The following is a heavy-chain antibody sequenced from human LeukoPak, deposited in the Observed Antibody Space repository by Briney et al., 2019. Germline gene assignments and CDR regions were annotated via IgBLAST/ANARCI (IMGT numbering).Heavy chain of an antibody. CDR2: ISGSGGST. J-gene: IGHJ5*02. CDR3: ARDKHYYDSSGYSS. CDR1: GFTFSSYA. Sequence: PGGSLRLSCAASGFTFSSYAMSWVRQAPGKGLEWVSAISGSGGSTYYADSVKGRFTISRDNSKNKLYLQMNSLRAEDTAVYYCARDKHYYDSSGYSSWGQGTLVTVSS. V-gene: IGHV3-23*01. D-gene: IGHD3-22*01.